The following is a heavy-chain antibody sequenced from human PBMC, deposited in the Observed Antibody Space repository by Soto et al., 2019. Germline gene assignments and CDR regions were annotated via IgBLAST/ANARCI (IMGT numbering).Heavy chain of an antibody. J-gene: IGHJ3*02. D-gene: IGHD6-6*01. CDR1: GGTFSSYA. CDR2: IIPIFGTA. Sequence: SVKVSCKASGGTFSSYAISWVRQAPGQGLEWMGGIIPIFGTANYAQKFQGRVTITADESTSTAYMELSSLRSEDTAVYYCARPGIAARRDDFDIWGQGTMVTVSS. V-gene: IGHV1-69*13. CDR3: ARPGIAARRDDFDI.